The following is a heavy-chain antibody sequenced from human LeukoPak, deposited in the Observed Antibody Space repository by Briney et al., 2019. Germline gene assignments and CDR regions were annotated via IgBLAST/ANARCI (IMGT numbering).Heavy chain of an antibody. CDR1: GFTVSSNY. J-gene: IGHJ4*02. CDR2: IYSGGST. V-gene: IGHV3-66*01. D-gene: IGHD3-10*01. Sequence: GGSLRLSCAASGFTVSSNYMSWVRRAPGKGLEWVSVIYSGGSTYYADSVKGRFTISRDNSKNTLYLQMNSLRAEDTAVYYYARGHMVRGVIIRSLGYWGQGTLVTVSS. CDR3: ARGHMVRGVIIRSLGY.